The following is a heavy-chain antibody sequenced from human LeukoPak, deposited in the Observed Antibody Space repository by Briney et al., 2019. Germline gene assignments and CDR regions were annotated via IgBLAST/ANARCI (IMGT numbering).Heavy chain of an antibody. CDR3: XXXXXXXXCGGSPCAFDI. Sequence: PGGSLRLSCAASGFTFDDYGMSWVRQAPGKGLEWVSGINWNGGSTGYADSVKGRFTISRDNAKNSLYLQMNSLRAEDTALYHXXXXXXXXXCGGSPCAFDIWGQGTMVTVSS. CDR2: INWNGGST. J-gene: IGHJ3*02. D-gene: IGHD2-21*01. V-gene: IGHV3-20*01. CDR1: GFTFDDYG.